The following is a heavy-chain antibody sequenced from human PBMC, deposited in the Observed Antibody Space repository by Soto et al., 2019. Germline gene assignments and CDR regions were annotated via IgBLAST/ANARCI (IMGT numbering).Heavy chain of an antibody. CDR2: ISSDETRT. CDR3: ARALRCVGGENCDSPFDC. D-gene: IGHD2-21*01. CDR1: GFTFTNYW. J-gene: IGHJ4*02. Sequence: EVQVVESGGGLVQPGGSLRLSCAASGFTFTNYWIDWVRQAPGKGLVWVSRISSDETRTTYSDSVKGRFTISRDNAKNTVYLEMNNLRPEDTAVYYCARALRCVGGENCDSPFDCWGQGTLVTVSS. V-gene: IGHV3-74*01.